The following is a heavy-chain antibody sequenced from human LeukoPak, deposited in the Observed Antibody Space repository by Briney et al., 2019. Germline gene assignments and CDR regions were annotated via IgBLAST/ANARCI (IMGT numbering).Heavy chain of an antibody. Sequence: PGRSLRLSCAASGFTFSSYGMHWVRQAPGKGLEWVAVISYDGSNKYYADSVKGRFTISRDNSKNTLYLQMNSLRAEDTAVYYCAKCVVVVPAATPSFGMDVWGQGTTVTVSS. D-gene: IGHD2-2*01. CDR2: ISYDGSNK. V-gene: IGHV3-30*18. CDR1: GFTFSSYG. J-gene: IGHJ6*02. CDR3: AKCVVVVPAATPSFGMDV.